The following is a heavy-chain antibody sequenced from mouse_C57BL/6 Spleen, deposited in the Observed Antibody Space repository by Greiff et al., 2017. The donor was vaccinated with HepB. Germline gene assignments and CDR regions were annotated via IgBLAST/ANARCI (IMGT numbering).Heavy chain of an antibody. CDR3: AQTYYYGSSYVGPFAY. Sequence: EVHLVESGGGLVKPGGSLKLSCAASGFTFSSYAMSWVRQTPEKRLEWVATISDGGSYTYYPDNVKGRFTISRDNAKNNLYLQMSHLKSEDTAMYYCAQTYYYGSSYVGPFAYWGQGTLVTVSA. V-gene: IGHV5-4*01. J-gene: IGHJ3*01. CDR1: GFTFSSYA. CDR2: ISDGGSYT. D-gene: IGHD1-1*01.